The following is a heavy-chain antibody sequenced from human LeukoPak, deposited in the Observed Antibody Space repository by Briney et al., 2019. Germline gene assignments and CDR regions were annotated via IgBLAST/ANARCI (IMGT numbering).Heavy chain of an antibody. CDR2: IYYSGST. D-gene: IGHD2-2*01. V-gene: IGHV4-39*01. CDR3: ARRDCSSSTSCYFDY. Sequence: SETLSLTCTVSGGSISSSSYYWGWIRQPPGKGLEWIGRIYYSGSTYYNPSLKSRVTISVYTSKNQFSLKLSSVTAADTAVYYCARRDCSSSTSCYFDYWGQGTLVTVSS. CDR1: GGSISSSSYY. J-gene: IGHJ4*02.